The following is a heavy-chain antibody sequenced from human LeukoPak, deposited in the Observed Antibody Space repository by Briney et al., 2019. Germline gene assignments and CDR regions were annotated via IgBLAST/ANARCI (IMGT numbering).Heavy chain of an antibody. CDR1: GFTFSTYR. D-gene: IGHD6-13*01. CDR3: ARDADVAADTDFDY. CDR2: ISSRSSYI. J-gene: IGHJ4*02. V-gene: IGHV3-21*06. Sequence: GGSLRLSCAASGFTFSTYRMNWVRQAPGKGLEWVSSISSRSSYIYYADSVKGRFTISRDNARSSLYLQMYSLRAEDTAVYYCARDADVAADTDFDYWGQGTLVTVSS.